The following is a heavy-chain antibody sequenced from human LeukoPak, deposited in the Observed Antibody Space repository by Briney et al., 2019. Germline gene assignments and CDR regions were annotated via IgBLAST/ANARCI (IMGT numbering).Heavy chain of an antibody. CDR1: GYTFTSYD. D-gene: IGHD2-21*02. CDR3: ARGLTAYCGGDCSDDAFDI. V-gene: IGHV1-8*01. CDR2: MNPNSGNT. J-gene: IGHJ3*02. Sequence: ASVKVPCKASGYTFTSYDINWVRQATGQGLEWMGWMNPNSGNTGYAQKFQGRVTMTRNTSISTAYMELSSLRSEDTAVYYCARGLTAYCGGDCSDDAFDIWGQGTMVTVSS.